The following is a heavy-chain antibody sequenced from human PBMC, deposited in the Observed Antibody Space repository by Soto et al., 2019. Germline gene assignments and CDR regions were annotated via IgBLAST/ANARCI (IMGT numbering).Heavy chain of an antibody. CDR1: GFTFTSSA. J-gene: IGHJ6*02. Sequence: SVKVSCKASGFTFTSSAVQWVRQARGQRLEWIGWIVVGSGNTNYAQKFQERVTITRDMSTSTAYMELSSLRSEDTAVYYCTATLPALYDSSGYSSYYYGMDVWG. CDR2: IVVGSGNT. D-gene: IGHD3-22*01. V-gene: IGHV1-58*01. CDR3: TATLPALYDSSGYSSYYYGMDV.